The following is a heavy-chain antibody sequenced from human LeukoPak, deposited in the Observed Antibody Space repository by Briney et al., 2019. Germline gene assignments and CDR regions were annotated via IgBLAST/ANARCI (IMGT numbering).Heavy chain of an antibody. Sequence: PGGSLRLSCAASGFTFSRYVMNWVRQAPGKGLEWVSYISRSGDTIYFADSVKGRFTISRDNAKNSLYLQMSSLRAEDTAVYYCARDYASDYWGQGTLVTVSS. CDR3: ARDYASDY. CDR1: GFTFSRYV. D-gene: IGHD3-10*01. CDR2: ISRSGDTI. J-gene: IGHJ4*02. V-gene: IGHV3-48*03.